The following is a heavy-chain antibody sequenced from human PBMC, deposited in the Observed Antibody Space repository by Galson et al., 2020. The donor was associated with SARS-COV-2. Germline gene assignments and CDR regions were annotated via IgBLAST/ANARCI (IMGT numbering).Heavy chain of an antibody. V-gene: IGHV4-4*07. CDR3: AREGGTYRSFDD. J-gene: IGHJ4*02. CDR2: LSISGNT. Sequence: PENLSLNFPVSGGPTNAYYRSWIRQPAGKGLDRIRRLSISGNTNYNPSLKSRVTMSLDTSKNQFSLNLTSVTAADTAVYYCAREGGTYRSFDDWGQGTLVTVSS. CDR1: GGPTNAYY. D-gene: IGHD1-26*01.